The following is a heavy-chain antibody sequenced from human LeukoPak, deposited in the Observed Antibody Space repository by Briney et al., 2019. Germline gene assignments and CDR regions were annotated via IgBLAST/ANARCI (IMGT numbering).Heavy chain of an antibody. Sequence: PSGTLSLTCAVYGGSFSPYYWSWIRQPPGKGLEWIGSIYYSGSTYYNPSLKSRVTISVDTSKNQFSLKLSSVTAADTAVYYCARDGVFGVVPLYYFDYWGQGTLVTVSS. CDR2: IYYSGST. J-gene: IGHJ4*02. CDR3: ARDGVFGVVPLYYFDY. V-gene: IGHV4-34*01. D-gene: IGHD3-3*01. CDR1: GGSFSPYY.